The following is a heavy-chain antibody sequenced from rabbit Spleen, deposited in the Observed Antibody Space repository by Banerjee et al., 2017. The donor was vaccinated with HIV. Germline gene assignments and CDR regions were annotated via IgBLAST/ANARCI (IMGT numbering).Heavy chain of an antibody. D-gene: IGHD1-1*01. CDR1: GVSFSGNSY. Sequence: QSLEESGGDLVKPGASLILTCIASGVSFSGNSYMCWVRQAPGKGLEWIACIDTGSSGFTYFASWAKGRFTISKTSSTTVTLQMTSLTAADTATYFCARDTSSSFSSYGMDLWGQGTLVTVS. CDR3: ARDTSSSFSSYGMDL. J-gene: IGHJ6*01. CDR2: IDTGSSGFT. V-gene: IGHV1S40*01.